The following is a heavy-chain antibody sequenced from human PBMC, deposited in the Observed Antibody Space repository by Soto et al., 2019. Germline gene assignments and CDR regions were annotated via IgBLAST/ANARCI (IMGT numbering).Heavy chain of an antibody. CDR2: IYNRGGT. V-gene: IGHV4-31*11. Sequence: SETLSLTCVVSGGSINRGDFFWNWIRQHPERGLEWIGYIYNRGGTFYTPSLENRVTISLDNSKNLCSLQLTSVTAADTAVYYCARGLSADSSAFYPHYWGQGTLVTVSS. CDR3: ARGLSADSSAFYPHY. J-gene: IGHJ4*02. D-gene: IGHD3-22*01. CDR1: GGSINRGDFF.